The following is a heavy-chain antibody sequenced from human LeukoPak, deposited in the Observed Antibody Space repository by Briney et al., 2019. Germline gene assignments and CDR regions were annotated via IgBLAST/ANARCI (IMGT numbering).Heavy chain of an antibody. CDR2: MNPNSGNT. V-gene: IGHV1-8*01. Sequence: ASVKVSCKVSGYTLTELSMHWVRQATGQGLEWMGWMNPNSGNTGYAQKFQGRVTMTRNTSISTAYMELSSLRSEDTAVYYCARGTPTGSNSFDYWGQGTLVTVSS. D-gene: IGHD4-4*01. CDR1: GYTLTELS. CDR3: ARGTPTGSNSFDY. J-gene: IGHJ4*02.